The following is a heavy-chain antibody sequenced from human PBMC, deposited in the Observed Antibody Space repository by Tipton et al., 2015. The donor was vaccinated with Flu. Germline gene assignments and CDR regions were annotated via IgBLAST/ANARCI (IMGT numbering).Heavy chain of an antibody. J-gene: IGHJ3*01. V-gene: IGHV4-61*02. CDR1: GDSITSGAYF. CDR2: VHISDGT. D-gene: IGHD6-19*01. CDR3: ARERRGGWPFYDAFDF. Sequence: TLSLTCTVSGDSITSGAYFWNWVRQPAGKGLEWIGRVHISDGTYYNPSLKSRVTISLDTSKNQFSLTLSSVTAADTAMYYCARERRGGWPFYDAFDFWGQGTTVTVSS.